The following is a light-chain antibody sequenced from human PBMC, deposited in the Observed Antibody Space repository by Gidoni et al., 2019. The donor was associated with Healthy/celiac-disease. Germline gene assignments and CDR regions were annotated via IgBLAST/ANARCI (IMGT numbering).Light chain of an antibody. CDR3: QQRSNWPLT. Sequence: EIVLTQSPATLSSSPGERATLSCRASQSVSSYLAWYQQKPGQAPRLLIYDASNRATGIPARFSGNGSGTDFTLTISSLEPEDFAVYYCQQRSNWPLTFGGGTKVEIK. V-gene: IGKV3-11*01. CDR1: QSVSSY. J-gene: IGKJ4*01. CDR2: DAS.